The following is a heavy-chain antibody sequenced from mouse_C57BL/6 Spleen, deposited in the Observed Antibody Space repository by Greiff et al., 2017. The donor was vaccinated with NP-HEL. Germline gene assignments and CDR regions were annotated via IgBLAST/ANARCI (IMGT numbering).Heavy chain of an antibody. CDR1: GYSFTDYN. J-gene: IGHJ4*01. V-gene: IGHV1-39*01. CDR3: ARDYYGSAYYYAMDY. Sequence: EVQVVESGPELVKPGASVKISCKASGYSFTDYNMNWVKQSNGKSLEWIGVINPNYGTTSYNQKFKGKATLTVDQSSSTAYMQLNSLTSEDSAVYYCARDYYGSAYYYAMDYWGQGTSVTVSS. CDR2: INPNYGTT. D-gene: IGHD1-1*01.